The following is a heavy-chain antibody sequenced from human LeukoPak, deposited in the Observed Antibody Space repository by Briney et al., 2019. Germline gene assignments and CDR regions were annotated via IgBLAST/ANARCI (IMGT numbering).Heavy chain of an antibody. Sequence: SETLSLTCTVSGGSISSYYWSWIRQPPGKGLEWIGYIYYSGSTNYNPSLKSRVTISVDTSKNQFSLKLSSVTAADTAVYYCAREPLRGLWFGEFDYWGQGTLVTVSS. CDR2: IYYSGST. CDR3: AREPLRGLWFGEFDY. CDR1: GGSISSYY. V-gene: IGHV4-59*01. J-gene: IGHJ4*02. D-gene: IGHD3-10*01.